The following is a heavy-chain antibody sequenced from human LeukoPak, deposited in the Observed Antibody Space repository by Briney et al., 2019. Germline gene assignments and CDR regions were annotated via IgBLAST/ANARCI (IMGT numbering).Heavy chain of an antibody. CDR2: INHSGST. J-gene: IGHJ5*02. CDR3: ATDFLHCSGISCSTWFAP. CDR1: GGSFSGYY. Sequence: SETLSLTCAVYGGSFSGYYWSWIRQPPGKGLEWIGEINHSGSTNYNPSLKSRVTISVDTSKNQFSLKLSSVTAADTAVYYCATDFLHCSGISCSTWFAPWGQGTLVSVSS. V-gene: IGHV4-34*01. D-gene: IGHD2-2*01.